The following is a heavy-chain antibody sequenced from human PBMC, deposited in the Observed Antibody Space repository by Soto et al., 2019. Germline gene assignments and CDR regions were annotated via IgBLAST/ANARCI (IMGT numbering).Heavy chain of an antibody. CDR3: AKEYSSSSYYYYYGMDV. J-gene: IGHJ6*02. D-gene: IGHD6-13*01. CDR2: ISFDGSNK. V-gene: IGHV3-30*18. Sequence: GGSLRLSCAASGFTFSAYGMHWVRQAPGKGLDWVAVISFDGSNKYYADSVKGRFTISRDDSKNTLYLQMNSLRAEDTAVYYCAKEYSSSSYYYYYGMDVWGQGTTVTVSS. CDR1: GFTFSAYG.